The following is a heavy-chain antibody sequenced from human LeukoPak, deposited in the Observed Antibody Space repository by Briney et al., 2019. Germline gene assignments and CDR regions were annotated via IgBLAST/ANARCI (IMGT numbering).Heavy chain of an antibody. CDR1: SGSISSYY. V-gene: IGHV4-4*07. CDR2: IYTSGST. J-gene: IGHJ4*02. CDR3: ARDAPSSLTGYYIYD. D-gene: IGHD3-9*01. Sequence: SETLSLTCPFYSGSISSYYWSWIRQPAGKGLEWIGRIYTSGSTNYNPSLKSRVTMSVDTSKNQFSLKLSSVTAADTAVYYCARDAPSSLTGYYIYDWGQGTLVTVSS.